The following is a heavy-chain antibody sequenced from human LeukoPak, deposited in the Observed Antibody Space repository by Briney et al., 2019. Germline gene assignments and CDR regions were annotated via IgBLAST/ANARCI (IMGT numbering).Heavy chain of an antibody. CDR2: IYYSGST. CDR1: GGSISSSSYY. Sequence: SETLSLTCTVSGGSISSSSYYWGWIRQPPGKGLEWIGSIYYSGSTYYNPSLKSRVTVSVDTSKNQFSLKLSSVTAADTAVYYCARLYYGDSYWGQGTLVTVSS. CDR3: ARLYYGDSY. D-gene: IGHD4-17*01. J-gene: IGHJ4*02. V-gene: IGHV4-39*01.